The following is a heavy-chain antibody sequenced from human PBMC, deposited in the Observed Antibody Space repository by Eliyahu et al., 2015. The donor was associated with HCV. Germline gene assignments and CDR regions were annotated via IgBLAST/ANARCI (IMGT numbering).Heavy chain of an antibody. CDR1: GGSITTYY. J-gene: IGHJ5*02. V-gene: IGHV4-59*01. CDR2: IHYSGST. D-gene: IGHD6-19*01. Sequence: QVQLQESGPGLVKPSETLSLTCTVSGGSITTYYWSWXRQPPGKGLEWIGCIHYSGSTNYNPSLKSRVTISLDTSKNQFSLNLTSVTAADTAVYYCASGGGGIAVAGTGGWFDPWGQGTLVTVSS. CDR3: ASGGGGIAVAGTGGWFDP.